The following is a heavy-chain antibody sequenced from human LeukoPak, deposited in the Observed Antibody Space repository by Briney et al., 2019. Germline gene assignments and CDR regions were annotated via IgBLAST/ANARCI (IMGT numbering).Heavy chain of an antibody. CDR2: IIPIFGTA. Sequence: SVKVSCKASGGTFSSYAISWVRQAPGQGLEWMGGIIPIFGTANSAQKFQGRVTITADESTRPAYMEPSSLTPEAPAVYSCATALVVVPAHRYYYYGMDVSGQPTTVTVSS. CDR1: GGTFSSYA. D-gene: IGHD2-2*01. J-gene: IGHJ6*02. CDR3: ATALVVVPAHRYYYYGMDV. V-gene: IGHV1-69*01.